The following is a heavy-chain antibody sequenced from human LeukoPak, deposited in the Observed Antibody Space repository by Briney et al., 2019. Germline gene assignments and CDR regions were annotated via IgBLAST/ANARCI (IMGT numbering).Heavy chain of an antibody. J-gene: IGHJ4*02. V-gene: IGHV3-30*18. CDR3: AKGYCSSTSCYVDY. CDR2: ISYGGSNK. CDR1: GFTFSSYG. D-gene: IGHD2-2*01. Sequence: PGGSLRLSCAASGFTFSSYGMHWVRQAPGKGLEWVAVISYGGSNKYYADSVKGRFTISRDNSKNTLYLQMNSLRAEDTAVYYCAKGYCSSTSCYVDYWGQGTLVTVSS.